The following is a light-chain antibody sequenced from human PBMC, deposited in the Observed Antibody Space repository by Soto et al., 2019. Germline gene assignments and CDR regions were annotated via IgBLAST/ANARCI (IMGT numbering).Light chain of an antibody. Sequence: EIVLTQSPGTLSLSPGQRATLSCRASQSVSSSYLAWYQQKPGQAPRLLIYGISSRATGIPDRFSGSGSGTDFTLTISRLEPEDFAVYYCQQYGNSQYTFGQGTKLEIK. CDR1: QSVSSSY. CDR2: GIS. V-gene: IGKV3-20*01. CDR3: QQYGNSQYT. J-gene: IGKJ2*01.